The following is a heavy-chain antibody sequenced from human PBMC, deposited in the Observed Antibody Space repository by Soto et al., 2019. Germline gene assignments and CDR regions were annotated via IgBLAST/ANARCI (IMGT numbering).Heavy chain of an antibody. CDR2: ISGSGGIT. V-gene: IGHV3-23*01. CDR3: ALLGRSGSERPYYYGMDV. CDR1: GLTFSYFA. J-gene: IGHJ6*02. Sequence: EVQLLESGGGLVQPGGSLRLSCAVSGLTFSYFAMSWVRQAPGKGLEWVSAISGSGGITYYADSVKGRFTISRDNSKNTLFLQMNSLRAEDTAVYYCALLGRSGSERPYYYGMDVWGQGTTVTVSS. D-gene: IGHD3-10*01.